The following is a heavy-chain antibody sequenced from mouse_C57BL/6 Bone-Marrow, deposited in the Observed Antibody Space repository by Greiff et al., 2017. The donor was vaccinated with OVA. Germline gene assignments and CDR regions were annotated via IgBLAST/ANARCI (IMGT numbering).Heavy chain of an antibody. J-gene: IGHJ2*01. CDR1: GYTFTNYW. V-gene: IGHV1-63*01. Sequence: VQLQQSGAELVRPGPSVKMSCKASGYTFTNYWIGWAKQRPGHGLEWIGDIYPGGGYTNYNEKFKGKATLTADKSSSTAYMQFSSLTSEDSAIYYCARCGYDAYYFDYWGQGTTLTVSS. CDR3: ARCGYDAYYFDY. D-gene: IGHD2-2*01. CDR2: IYPGGGYT.